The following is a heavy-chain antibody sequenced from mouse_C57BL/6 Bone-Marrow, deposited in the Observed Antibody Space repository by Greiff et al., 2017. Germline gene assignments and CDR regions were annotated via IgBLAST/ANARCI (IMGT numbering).Heavy chain of an antibody. CDR3: TTFWSTYDYDGYYAMDY. CDR1: GFNIKDDY. Sequence: EVQLQQSGAELVRPGASVKLSCTASGFNIKDDYMHWVKQRPEQGLEWIGWIDPEKGDTEYASKFQGKATIKADTSSNTAYLQLSSLTSEDTAVYYCTTFWSTYDYDGYYAMDYWGQGTSVTVSS. CDR2: IDPEKGDT. J-gene: IGHJ4*01. D-gene: IGHD2-4*01. V-gene: IGHV14-4*01.